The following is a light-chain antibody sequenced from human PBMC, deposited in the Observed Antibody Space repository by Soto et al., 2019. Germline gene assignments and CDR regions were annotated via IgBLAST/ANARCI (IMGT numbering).Light chain of an antibody. CDR1: QSVTNF. J-gene: IGKJ1*01. V-gene: IGKV3-11*01. CDR3: QQRSRWPET. Sequence: EIVLTQSPGTLSLSPGERATLSCRASQSVTNFLAWYQQKPGQSPSLLIYNASHRATGIPARFSGSGSGTDFTLTISSLEPEDFAVYYCQQRSRWPETFGQGTKVEIK. CDR2: NAS.